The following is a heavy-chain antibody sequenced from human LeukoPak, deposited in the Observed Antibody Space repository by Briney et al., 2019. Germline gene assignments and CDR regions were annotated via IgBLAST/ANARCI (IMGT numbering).Heavy chain of an antibody. D-gene: IGHD2-8*01. CDR3: TRLMAGFDP. V-gene: IGHV3-73*01. J-gene: IGHJ5*02. CDR1: GLIFSGSA. CDR2: IRSKANSYAT. Sequence: GGSLKLFCAASGLIFSGSAMHWVREASGKGLEWVGRIRSKANSYATAYAASVKGRFTISRDDSKNTAYLQMNSLKTEDTAVYYCTRLMAGFDPWGQGTLVTVSS.